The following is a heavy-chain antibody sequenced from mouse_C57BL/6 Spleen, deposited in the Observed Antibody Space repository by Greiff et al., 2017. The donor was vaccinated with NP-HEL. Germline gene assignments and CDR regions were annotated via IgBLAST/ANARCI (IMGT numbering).Heavy chain of an antibody. V-gene: IGHV1-64*01. CDR2: IHPNSGST. Sequence: VQLQQPGAELVKPGASVKLSCKASGYTFTSYWMHWVKQRPGQGLEWIGMIHPNSGSTNYNEKFKSKATLTVDKSSSTAYMQLSSLTSEDSAVYYCARDDYDVAMDYWGQGTSVTVSS. CDR3: ARDDYDVAMDY. J-gene: IGHJ4*01. CDR1: GYTFTSYW. D-gene: IGHD2-4*01.